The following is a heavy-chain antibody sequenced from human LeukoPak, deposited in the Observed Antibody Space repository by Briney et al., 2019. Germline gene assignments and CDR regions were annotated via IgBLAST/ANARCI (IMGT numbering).Heavy chain of an antibody. CDR1: GGSTSSYY. CDR2: IYDNGGT. J-gene: IGHJ4*02. CDR3: ARENYSGNSFLFDY. D-gene: IGHD4-23*01. V-gene: IGHV4-59*01. Sequence: SETLSPTCAVSGGSTSSYYWNWLRQPPGRGLEWIGFIYDNGGTSYNPSLTSRVTMSLDTSKNQFSLKLTSVTAADTAVYYCARENYSGNSFLFDYWGQGTLVTVSS.